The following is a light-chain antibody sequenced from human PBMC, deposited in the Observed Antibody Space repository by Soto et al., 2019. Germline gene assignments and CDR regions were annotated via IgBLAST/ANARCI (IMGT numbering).Light chain of an antibody. J-gene: IGKJ5*01. CDR2: GAS. V-gene: IGKV3-20*01. Sequence: EIVLTQSPGTLSLSPGERATLSCRASQSVSSSSLAWYQQKPGQAPRLLIYGASSRATGIPDRFSGSGSGTDFTLTISRLEPEDFAVFFCQQYGSSLPITCGQGTRLEIK. CDR1: QSVSSSS. CDR3: QQYGSSLPIT.